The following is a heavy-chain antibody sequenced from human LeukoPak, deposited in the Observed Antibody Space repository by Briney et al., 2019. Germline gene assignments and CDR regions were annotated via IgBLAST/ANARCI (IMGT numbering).Heavy chain of an antibody. CDR1: GYSFTSYW. D-gene: IGHD3-10*01. CDR2: ICPGDSDT. CDR3: ARHTGSHYYGSGSYPDY. Sequence: GESLKISCKGSGYSFTSYWIGWVRQMPGKGLEWMGIICPGDSDTRYSPSFQGQVTISADKSISTAYLQWSSLKASDTAMYYCARHTGSHYYGSGSYPDYWGQGTLVTVSS. V-gene: IGHV5-51*01. J-gene: IGHJ4*02.